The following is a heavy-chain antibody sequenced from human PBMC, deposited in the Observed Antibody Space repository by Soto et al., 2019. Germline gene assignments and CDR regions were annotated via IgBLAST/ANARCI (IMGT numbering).Heavy chain of an antibody. V-gene: IGHV3-23*01. J-gene: IGHJ6*03. CDR1: GFTFSSYA. Sequence: GGSLRLSCAASGFTFSSYAMSWVRQAPGKGLEWVSAISGSGGSTYYADSVKGRFTISRDNAKNSLYLQMNSLRAEDTALYYCAKDYYGSGSYYPPYYYYYYMDVWGKGTTVTVSS. CDR3: AKDYYGSGSYYPPYYYYYYMDV. D-gene: IGHD3-10*01. CDR2: ISGSGGST.